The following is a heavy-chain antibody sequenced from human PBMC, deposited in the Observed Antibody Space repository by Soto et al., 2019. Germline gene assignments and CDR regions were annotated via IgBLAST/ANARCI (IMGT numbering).Heavy chain of an antibody. CDR1: GGSISSGDYY. CDR3: ARAEIVGATRVYYYGMDV. V-gene: IGHV4-30-4*01. CDR2: IYYSGST. Sequence: PSETLSLTCTVSGGSISSGDYYGSWIRQPPGKGLEWIGYIYYSGSTYYNPSLKSRVTISVDTSKNQFSLKLSSVTAADTAVYYCARAEIVGATRVYYYGMDVWGQGTTVT. D-gene: IGHD1-26*01. J-gene: IGHJ6*02.